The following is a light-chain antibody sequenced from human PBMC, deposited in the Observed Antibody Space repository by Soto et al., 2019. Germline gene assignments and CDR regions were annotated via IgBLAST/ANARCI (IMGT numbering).Light chain of an antibody. Sequence: DIVMTQSALSLPVTPGEPASISCRSSQSLLHGNGHNYLNWYLQKPGQSPQLLIYLGSNRAAGVXVXXSGSGSGTDFTLKISRVEAEDLGVYCCMQALQPPPTFGQGTKLEIK. CDR2: LGS. CDR3: MQALQPPPT. V-gene: IGKV2-28*01. CDR1: QSLLHGNGHNY. J-gene: IGKJ2*01.